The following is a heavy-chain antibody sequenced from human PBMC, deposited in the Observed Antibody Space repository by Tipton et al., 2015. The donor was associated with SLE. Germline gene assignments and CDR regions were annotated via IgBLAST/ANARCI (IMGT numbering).Heavy chain of an antibody. V-gene: IGHV4-61*02. CDR2: IYTSGST. Sequence: LRLSCTVSGGSISSGSYYWSWIRQPAGKGLEWIGRIYTSGSTNYNPSLKSRVTISVDTSKNQFSLKLSSVTAADTAVYYCAGDLTGLGFDYWGQGTLVTVSS. CDR3: AGDLTGLGFDY. D-gene: IGHD1-20*01. CDR1: GGSISSGSYY. J-gene: IGHJ4*02.